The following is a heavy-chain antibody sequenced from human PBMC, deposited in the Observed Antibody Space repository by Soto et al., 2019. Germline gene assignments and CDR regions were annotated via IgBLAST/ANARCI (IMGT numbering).Heavy chain of an antibody. CDR1: GFTLSTYS. J-gene: IGHJ5*02. D-gene: IGHD3-22*01. V-gene: IGHV3-21*05. CDR3: AREIEDTMIAGGWFDP. CDR2: ISSSSSYI. Sequence: GGSLRLSCIASGFTLSTYSMTWVRQAPGKGLEWLSYISSSSSYIYYADSVKGRFTISRDNAKNSLYLQMNSLRAEDTAVYYCAREIEDTMIAGGWFDPWGQGTLVTVSS.